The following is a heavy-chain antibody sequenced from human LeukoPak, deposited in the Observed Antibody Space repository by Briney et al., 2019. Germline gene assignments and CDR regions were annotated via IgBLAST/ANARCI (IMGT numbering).Heavy chain of an antibody. V-gene: IGHV4-4*02. CDR2: IYHSGST. D-gene: IGHD2-2*01. Sequence: SETLSLTCAVSGGSISSSNWWSWVRQPPGKGLEWIGEIYHSGSTNYNPSLKSRVTISVDKSKNQFSLKLSSVTAADTAVYYCARVVVVVPATTLNDNWFDPWGQGTLVTVSS. CDR3: ARVVVVVPATTLNDNWFDP. J-gene: IGHJ5*02. CDR1: GGSISSSNW.